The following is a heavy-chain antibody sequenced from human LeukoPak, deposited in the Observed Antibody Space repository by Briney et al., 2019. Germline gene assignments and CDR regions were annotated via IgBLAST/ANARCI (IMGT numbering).Heavy chain of an antibody. D-gene: IGHD3-3*01. V-gene: IGHV3-66*01. Sequence: PGGSLRLSCAASGFTVSSNYMSWVRQAPGKGLEWVSVIYSGGSTYYADSVKGRFTISRDNSKNTLYLQMNSLRAEDTAVYYCAKDRGDYDFWSGYYGSGYFDYWGQGTLVTVSS. CDR3: AKDRGDYDFWSGYYGSGYFDY. CDR2: IYSGGST. CDR1: GFTVSSNY. J-gene: IGHJ4*02.